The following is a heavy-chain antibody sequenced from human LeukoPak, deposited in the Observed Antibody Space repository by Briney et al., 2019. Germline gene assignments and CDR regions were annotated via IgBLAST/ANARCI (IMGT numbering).Heavy chain of an antibody. Sequence: LSLTCTVSGASISSYYWSWIRQPPGKGLEWVSGISWNSGSIGYADSVKGRFTISRDNAKNSLYLQMNSLRAEDTALYYCAKDFRFDPWGQGTLVTVSS. CDR2: ISWNSGSI. CDR1: GASISSYY. V-gene: IGHV3-9*01. CDR3: AKDFRFDP. D-gene: IGHD2/OR15-2a*01. J-gene: IGHJ5*02.